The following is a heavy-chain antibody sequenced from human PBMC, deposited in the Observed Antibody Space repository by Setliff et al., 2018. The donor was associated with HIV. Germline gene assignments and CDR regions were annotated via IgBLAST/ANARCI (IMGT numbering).Heavy chain of an antibody. CDR3: SRDINSSLNS. V-gene: IGHV1-18*01. CDR1: GYTFTSYT. D-gene: IGHD6-13*01. J-gene: IGHJ4*02. Sequence: GASVKVSCKASGYTFTSYTINWVRQAPGQGLEWMGWISPNNGHTSYAQNLQGRVTMTTDTSTNTAYLELRSLTSDDTAVYYCSRDINSSLNSWGQGTLVTVSS. CDR2: ISPNNGHT.